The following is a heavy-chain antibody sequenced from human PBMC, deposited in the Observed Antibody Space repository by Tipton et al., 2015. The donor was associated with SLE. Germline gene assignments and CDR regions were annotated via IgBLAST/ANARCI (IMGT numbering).Heavy chain of an antibody. Sequence: GSLRLSCAASGFSFSGYHMNWVRQVPGKGLEWVSYISLGSDAIYYADSVKGRFTISRDNARDSVYLRMNSLRVEDTAVYYCARDGGRGYDFDYWGQGTLVTVSS. J-gene: IGHJ4*02. CDR2: ISLGSDAI. CDR3: ARDGGRGYDFDY. D-gene: IGHD2-15*01. CDR1: GFSFSGYH. V-gene: IGHV3-48*01.